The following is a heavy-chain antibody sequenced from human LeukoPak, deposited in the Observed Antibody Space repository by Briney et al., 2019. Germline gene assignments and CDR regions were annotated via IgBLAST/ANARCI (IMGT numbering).Heavy chain of an antibody. CDR1: GFTFSSYA. V-gene: IGHV3-21*01. CDR2: ISSSSSYI. J-gene: IGHJ3*02. D-gene: IGHD4-17*01. CDR3: ARVAYGAQAFDI. Sequence: PGGSLRLSCAASGFTFSSYAMHWVRQAPGKGLEWVSSISSSSSYIYYADSVKGRFTISRDNAKNSLYLQMNSLRAEDTAVYYCARVAYGAQAFDIWGQGTMVTVSS.